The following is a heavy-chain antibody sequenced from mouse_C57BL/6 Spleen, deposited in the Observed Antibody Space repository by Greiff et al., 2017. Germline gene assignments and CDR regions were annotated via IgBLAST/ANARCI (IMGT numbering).Heavy chain of an antibody. CDR3: AREDYDYDIDY. J-gene: IGHJ2*01. CDR1: GYTFTDYY. Sequence: VQLQESGAELVRPGASVKLSCKASGYTFTDYYINWVKQRPGQGLEWIARIYPGSGNTYYNEKFKGKATLTAEKSSSTAYMQLSSLTSEDSAVYFCAREDYDYDIDYWGKGTTLTVS. D-gene: IGHD2-4*01. CDR2: IYPGSGNT. V-gene: IGHV1-76*01.